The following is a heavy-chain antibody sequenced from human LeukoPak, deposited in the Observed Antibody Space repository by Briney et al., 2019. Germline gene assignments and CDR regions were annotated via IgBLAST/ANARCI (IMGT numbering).Heavy chain of an antibody. Sequence: GGSLRLSCAASGFTFNDYYMTWIRQAPGKGLEWVSYISGVASDIHHGDSVKGRFTISRDNAKNSVYLQMNSLRVEDTAVYYCARGGAHGMDFWGQGTTVTVSS. CDR2: ISGVASDI. J-gene: IGHJ6*02. CDR3: ARGGAHGMDF. D-gene: IGHD1-26*01. V-gene: IGHV3-11*01. CDR1: GFTFNDYY.